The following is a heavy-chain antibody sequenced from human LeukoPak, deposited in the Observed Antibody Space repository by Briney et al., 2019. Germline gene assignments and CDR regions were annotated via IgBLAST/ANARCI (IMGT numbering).Heavy chain of an antibody. J-gene: IGHJ6*03. Sequence: ASVKVSCKASGYTFTSYGISWVRQAPGQGLEWMGWISAYNGNTNYAQKLQGRATMTTDTSTSTAYMELRSLRSDDTAVYYCARRYCSGGSCRPNYYYYYYMDVWGKGTTVTVSS. CDR1: GYTFTSYG. CDR2: ISAYNGNT. CDR3: ARRYCSGGSCRPNYYYYYYMDV. D-gene: IGHD2-15*01. V-gene: IGHV1-18*01.